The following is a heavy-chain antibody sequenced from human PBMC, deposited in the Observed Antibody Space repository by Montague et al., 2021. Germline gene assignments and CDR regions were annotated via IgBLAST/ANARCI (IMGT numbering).Heavy chain of an antibody. CDR3: ARGQNFGSGNSCNFDH. V-gene: IGHV6-1*01. Sequence: CAISGDSDGGEEPRCRSEEQTPESQLERHVVRCYRSERNTNYAVSVQSRITVNPDTSKNHFSLQLNSVTPEDTAVYYCARGQNFGSGNSCNFDHWGQGTLVTVSS. CDR1: GDSDGGEEPR. J-gene: IGHJ4*02. CDR2: RCYRSERNT. D-gene: IGHD3-10*01.